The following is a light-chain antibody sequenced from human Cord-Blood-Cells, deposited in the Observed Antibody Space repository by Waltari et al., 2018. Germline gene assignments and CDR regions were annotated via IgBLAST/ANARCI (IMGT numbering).Light chain of an antibody. CDR1: SSDVGGYNY. CDR3: SSYTSSSTPYV. V-gene: IGLV2-14*01. Sequence: QSALTQPASVSGSPGQSITISCTGTSSDVGGYNYVSWYQQHPGKAPKLMSYEVSNRPSGVSNRFSGSKSGSTASLTISGLQAEDEADYYCSSYTSSSTPYVFGTGTKVTVL. J-gene: IGLJ1*01. CDR2: EVS.